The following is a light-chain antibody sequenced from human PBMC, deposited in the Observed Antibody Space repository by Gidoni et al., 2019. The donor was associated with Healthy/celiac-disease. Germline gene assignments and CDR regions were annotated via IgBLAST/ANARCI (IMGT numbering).Light chain of an antibody. J-gene: IGKJ5*01. Sequence: DIQMTQSPSSLSASVGDRVTITCQASQDISNYLNWYQQKPGKAPKLLIYDASNLETGVPSRFSGSGSGTDFTFTISSLQPEDIATYYCQQYDNLIXFXQGTXLEIK. CDR3: QQYDNLIX. CDR2: DAS. V-gene: IGKV1-33*01. CDR1: QDISNY.